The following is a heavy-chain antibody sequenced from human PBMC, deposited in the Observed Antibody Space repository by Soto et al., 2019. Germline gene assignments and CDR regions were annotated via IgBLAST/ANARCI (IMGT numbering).Heavy chain of an antibody. CDR3: ARHYSPRYYYGMDV. V-gene: IGHV5-10-1*01. Sequence: GESLKISCKGSGYSFTSYWISWVRQMPGKGLEWMGRIDPSDSYTNYSPSFQGHVTISADKSISTAYPQWSSLRASDTAMYYCARHYSPRYYYGMDVWGQGTTVTVSS. CDR2: IDPSDSYT. CDR1: GYSFTSYW. J-gene: IGHJ6*02. D-gene: IGHD2-21*01.